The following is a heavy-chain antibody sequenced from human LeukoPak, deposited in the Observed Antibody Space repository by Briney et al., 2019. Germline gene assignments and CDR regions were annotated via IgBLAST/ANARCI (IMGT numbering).Heavy chain of an antibody. V-gene: IGHV4-34*01. CDR1: GESFSGYY. J-gene: IGHJ4*02. D-gene: IGHD1-26*01. CDR2: INRSGST. Sequence: AETLSLTCAVYGESFSGYYWSWIRQPPGKGLQWIGEINRSGSTNYNPSLKSRVTISVDTSKNQFSLKLSSVTAADMAVYYCARGISGSYFFVYWGRGTLVTVSS. CDR3: ARGISGSYFFVY.